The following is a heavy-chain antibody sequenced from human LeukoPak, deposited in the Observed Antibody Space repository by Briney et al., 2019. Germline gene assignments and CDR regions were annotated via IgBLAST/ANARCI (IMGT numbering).Heavy chain of an antibody. Sequence: PSETLSLTCTVSGGSISGYYWSWIRQPPGKGLEWIGYIYYSGSTSYNPSLKSRVTISVDTSKNQFSLKLSSVTAADTAVYYCARVTKTYYYYMDVWGKGTTVTVSS. J-gene: IGHJ6*03. D-gene: IGHD2-2*01. V-gene: IGHV4-59*01. CDR2: IYYSGST. CDR1: GGSISGYY. CDR3: ARVTKTYYYYMDV.